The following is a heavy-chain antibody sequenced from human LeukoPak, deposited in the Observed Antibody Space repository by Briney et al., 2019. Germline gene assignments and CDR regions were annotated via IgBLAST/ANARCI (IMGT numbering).Heavy chain of an antibody. V-gene: IGHV3-9*01. D-gene: IGHD6-19*01. J-gene: IGHJ4*02. CDR2: ISWNSGSI. CDR1: GFTFDDYA. Sequence: PGGSLRLSCAASGFTFDDYAMHWVRQAPGKGLEWVSGISWNSGSIGYADSVKGRFTISRDNAKNSLYLQMNSLRAEDTALYYCAKSVGQWLVAHCDYWGQGTLVTVSS. CDR3: AKSVGQWLVAHCDY.